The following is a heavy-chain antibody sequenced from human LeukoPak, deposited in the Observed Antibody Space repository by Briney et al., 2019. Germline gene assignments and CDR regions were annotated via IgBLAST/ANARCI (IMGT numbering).Heavy chain of an antibody. CDR3: ARVREGYCSGGSCSGDDAFDI. D-gene: IGHD2-15*01. V-gene: IGHV1-8*01. J-gene: IGHJ3*02. CDR2: MNPNSGNT. CDR1: GYTFTSYD. Sequence: ALVKVSCKASGYTFTSYDINWVRQATGQGLEWMGWMNPNSGNTGYAQKFQGRVTMTRNTSISTAYMELSRLRSDDTAVYYCARVREGYCSGGSCSGDDAFDIWGQGTMVTVSS.